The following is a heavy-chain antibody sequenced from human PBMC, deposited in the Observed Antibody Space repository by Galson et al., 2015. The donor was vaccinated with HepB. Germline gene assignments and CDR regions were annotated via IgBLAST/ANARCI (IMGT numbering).Heavy chain of an antibody. CDR1: GGSFSGYY. V-gene: IGHV4-34*01. Sequence: SETLSLTCAVYGGSFSGYYWSWIRQPPGKGLEWIGEINHSGSTNYNPSLKSRVTISVDTSKNQFSLKLSSVTAADTAVYYCARRRAYYYYGMDVWGQGTTVTVSS. J-gene: IGHJ6*02. CDR2: INHSGST. CDR3: ARRRAYYYYGMDV.